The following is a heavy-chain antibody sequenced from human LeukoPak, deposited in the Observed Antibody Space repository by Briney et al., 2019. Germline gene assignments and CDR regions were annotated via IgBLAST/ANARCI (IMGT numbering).Heavy chain of an antibody. Sequence: GASVKVSCKASGYTFTSYYMHWVRQAPGQGLECMGIINPSGGSTSYAQKFQGRVTMTRDTSTSTVYMELSSLRSEDTAVYYCAREYGSGSYYNAVLYWGQGTLVTVSS. CDR2: INPSGGST. V-gene: IGHV1-46*01. D-gene: IGHD3-10*01. J-gene: IGHJ4*02. CDR1: GYTFTSYY. CDR3: AREYGSGSYYNAVLY.